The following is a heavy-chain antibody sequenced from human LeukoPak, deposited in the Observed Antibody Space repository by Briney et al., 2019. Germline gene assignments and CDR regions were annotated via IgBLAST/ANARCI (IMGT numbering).Heavy chain of an antibody. D-gene: IGHD2-2*02. CDR3: ATGQYQLLYGGYYYGMDV. CDR2: FDPEDGET. Sequence: ASVKVSCKVSGYTLTELSMHWVRQAPGKGLEWMGGFDPEDGETIYAQKFQGRVTMTEDTSTDTAYMELSSLRSEDTAVYYCATGQYQLLYGGYYYGMDVWGQGTTVTVS. CDR1: GYTLTELS. V-gene: IGHV1-24*01. J-gene: IGHJ6*02.